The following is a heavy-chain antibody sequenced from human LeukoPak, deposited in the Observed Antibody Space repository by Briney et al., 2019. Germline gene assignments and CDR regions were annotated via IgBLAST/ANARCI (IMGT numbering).Heavy chain of an antibody. Sequence: GGSLRLSCAASGFTVSSNYMSWVRQAPGKGLEWVSVIYSGGSTYYADSVKGRFTISRDNSKNTPYLQMNSLRAEDTAVYYCVGPTKYYYYGMDVWGQGTTVTVSS. V-gene: IGHV3-53*01. CDR1: GFTVSSNY. CDR2: IYSGGST. CDR3: VGPTKYYYYGMDV. D-gene: IGHD1-14*01. J-gene: IGHJ6*02.